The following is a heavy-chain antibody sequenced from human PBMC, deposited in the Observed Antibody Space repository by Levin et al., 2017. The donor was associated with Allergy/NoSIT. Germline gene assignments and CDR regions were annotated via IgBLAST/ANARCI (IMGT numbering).Heavy chain of an antibody. V-gene: IGHV3-48*03. CDR3: ARDRVLRYFDPPGPGYYYYGMDV. CDR2: ISSSGSTI. D-gene: IGHD3-9*01. Sequence: PGGSLRLSCAASGFTFSSYEMNWVRQAPGKGLEWVSYISSSGSTIYYADSVKGRFTISRDNAKNSLYLQMNSLRAEDTAVYYCARDRVLRYFDPPGPGYYYYGMDVWGQGTTVTVSS. J-gene: IGHJ6*02. CDR1: GFTFSSYE.